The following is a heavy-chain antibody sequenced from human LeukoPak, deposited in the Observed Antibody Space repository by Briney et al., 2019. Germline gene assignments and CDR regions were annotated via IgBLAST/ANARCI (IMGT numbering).Heavy chain of an antibody. CDR1: GFTFSNYA. V-gene: IGHV3-33*08. Sequence: GGSLRLSCEASGFTFSNYAMSWVRQAPGKGLEWVAVIWYDGSNKYYADSVKGRFTISRDNSKNTLYLQMNSLRAEDTAVYYCARQQQRGYSGYEPFDYWGQGTLVTVSS. CDR3: ARQQQRGYSGYEPFDY. CDR2: IWYDGSNK. J-gene: IGHJ4*02. D-gene: IGHD5-12*01.